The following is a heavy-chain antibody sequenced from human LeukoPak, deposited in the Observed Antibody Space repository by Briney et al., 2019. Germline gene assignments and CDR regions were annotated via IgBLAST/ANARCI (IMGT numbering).Heavy chain of an antibody. Sequence: ASVKVSCKASGYTFTGYYMHWVRQAPGQGLEWMGIINPSGGSTSYAQKFQGRVTMTRDMSTSTVYMELSSLRSEDTAVYYCATQGGVTHNFDYWGQGTLVTVSS. J-gene: IGHJ4*02. V-gene: IGHV1-46*01. D-gene: IGHD4-23*01. CDR1: GYTFTGYY. CDR3: ATQGGVTHNFDY. CDR2: INPSGGST.